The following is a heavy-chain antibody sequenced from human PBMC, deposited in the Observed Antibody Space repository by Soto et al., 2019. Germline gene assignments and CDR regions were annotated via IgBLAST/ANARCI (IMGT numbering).Heavy chain of an antibody. J-gene: IGHJ4*02. CDR3: AAARPTLFNY. CDR1: GFSLSTRGVG. D-gene: IGHD6-6*01. Sequence: QITLKESGPTLVKSTQTLTLTCTFSGFSLSTRGVGVGWIRQPPGKALEWLALIYWDDDKRYSPSLKTRLTITKDTSRNQVVLTMTSMDPVDTATYCWAAARPTLFNYWGQGTLVTVSS. CDR2: IYWDDDK. V-gene: IGHV2-5*02.